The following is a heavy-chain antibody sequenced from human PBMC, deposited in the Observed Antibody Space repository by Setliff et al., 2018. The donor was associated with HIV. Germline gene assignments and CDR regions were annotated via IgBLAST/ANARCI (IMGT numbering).Heavy chain of an antibody. D-gene: IGHD3-9*01. CDR3: ARGRFYDTLIGFYFDD. CDR2: IYYSGAT. CDR1: GASISSGGNY. V-gene: IGHV4-31*03. Sequence: LSLTCTVSGASISSGGNYWSWIRQRPGKGLEWIGYIYYSGATQYNSSLRSRITMSLDTSKNHFSLQLSSVTAADTAVYFCARGRFYDTLIGFYFDDWGQGTLVTVSS. J-gene: IGHJ4*02.